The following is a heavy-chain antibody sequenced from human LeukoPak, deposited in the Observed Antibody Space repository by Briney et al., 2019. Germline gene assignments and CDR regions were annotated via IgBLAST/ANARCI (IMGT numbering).Heavy chain of an antibody. CDR3: AKPYGIVGAKGLDY. J-gene: IGHJ4*02. CDR1: GFTFSSYS. Sequence: GGSLRLSCAASGFTFSSYSMNWVRQAPGKGLEWVSYISSSSSTIYYADSVKGRFTISRDNAKNSLYLQMNSLRAEDTAVYYCAKPYGIVGAKGLDYWGQGTLVTVSS. D-gene: IGHD1-26*01. CDR2: ISSSSSTI. V-gene: IGHV3-48*01.